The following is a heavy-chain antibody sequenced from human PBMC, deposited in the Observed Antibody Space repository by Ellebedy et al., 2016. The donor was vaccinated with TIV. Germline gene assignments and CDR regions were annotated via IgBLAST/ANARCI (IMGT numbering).Heavy chain of an antibody. CDR2: INTYNGNT. J-gene: IGHJ3*02. CDR1: GYTFTSYA. CDR3: ARRYCSSTSCYPGLGPNDAFDI. Sequence: ASVKVSCXASGYTFTSYAMHWVRQAPGQRLEWMGWINTYNGNTNYAQNLQGRVTMTTDTSTSTAYMELSSLRSEDTAVYYCARRYCSSTSCYPGLGPNDAFDIWGQGTMVTVSS. D-gene: IGHD2-2*01. V-gene: IGHV1-3*04.